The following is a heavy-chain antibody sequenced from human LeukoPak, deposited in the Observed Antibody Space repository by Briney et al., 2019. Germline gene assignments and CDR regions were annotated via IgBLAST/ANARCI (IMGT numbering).Heavy chain of an antibody. CDR2: MSSSDDGR. CDR3: AKAPVTSCRGAFCYPFDY. J-gene: IGHJ4*02. V-gene: IGHV3-23*01. Sequence: GGSLRLSCATSGFSFSSYAMSWVRQAPGKGLEWVSAMSSSDDGRYYAASVRGRSTISRDTSRSTLYLQMNSLRAEDAAVYYCAKAPVTSCRGAFCYPFDYWGQGTLVTVSS. CDR1: GFSFSSYA. D-gene: IGHD2-15*01.